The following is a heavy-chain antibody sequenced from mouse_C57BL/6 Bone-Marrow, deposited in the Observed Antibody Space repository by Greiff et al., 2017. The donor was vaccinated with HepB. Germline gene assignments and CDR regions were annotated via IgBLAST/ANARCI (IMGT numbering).Heavy chain of an antibody. CDR1: GYTFTSYW. CDR3: AKCITTVVAGDYFDY. CDR2: IYPSDSDT. V-gene: IGHV1-61*01. J-gene: IGHJ2*01. D-gene: IGHD1-1*01. Sequence: QVQLQQPGAELVRPGSSVKLSCKASGYTFTSYWMDWVKQRPGQGLEWIGNIYPSDSDTHYNQKFKDKATLTVDKSSSTAYMQLSSLTSEDSAVYYCAKCITTVVAGDYFDYWGQGTTLTVSS.